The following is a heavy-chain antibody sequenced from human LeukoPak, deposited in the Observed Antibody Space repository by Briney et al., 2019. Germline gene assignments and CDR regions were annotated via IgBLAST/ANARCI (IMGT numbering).Heavy chain of an antibody. CDR1: GGSISSSSYY. D-gene: IGHD3-9*01. CDR2: MYYSGST. J-gene: IGHJ4*02. Sequence: SETLSLTCTVSGGSISSSSYYWGWIRQPPGKGLEWIGSMYYSGSTYYNPSLKSRVTISVDTSKNQFSLKLSSVTAADTAVYYCARDLTGYYKGGSWGQGTLVTVSS. V-gene: IGHV4-39*02. CDR3: ARDLTGYYKGGS.